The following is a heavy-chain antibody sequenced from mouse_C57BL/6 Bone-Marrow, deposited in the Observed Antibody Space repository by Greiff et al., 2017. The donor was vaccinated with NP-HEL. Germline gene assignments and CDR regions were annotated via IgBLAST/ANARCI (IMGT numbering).Heavy chain of an antibody. D-gene: IGHD2-4*01. Sequence: EVKLVESGGDLVKPGGSLKLSCAASGFTFSSYGMSWVRQTPDKRLEWVATISSGGSYTYYPDSVKGRFTISRDNAKNTLYLQMSSLKSEDTAMYYCARLNIYYDYEEYWGQGTTLTVSS. J-gene: IGHJ2*01. V-gene: IGHV5-6*01. CDR2: ISSGGSYT. CDR3: ARLNIYYDYEEY. CDR1: GFTFSSYG.